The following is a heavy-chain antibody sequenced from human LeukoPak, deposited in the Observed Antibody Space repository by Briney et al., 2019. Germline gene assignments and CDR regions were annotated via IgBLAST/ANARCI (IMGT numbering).Heavy chain of an antibody. J-gene: IGHJ6*02. CDR3: AGRELRYYYYGMDV. V-gene: IGHV3-23*01. Sequence: PGGSLRLSCAASGFTFSSYAMSWVRQAPGKGLEWVSATSGSGGSTYYADSVKGRLTISRDNSKNTLYLQMNSLRAEDTAVYYCAGRELRYYYYGMDVWGQGTTVTVSS. CDR2: TSGSGGST. D-gene: IGHD1-26*01. CDR1: GFTFSSYA.